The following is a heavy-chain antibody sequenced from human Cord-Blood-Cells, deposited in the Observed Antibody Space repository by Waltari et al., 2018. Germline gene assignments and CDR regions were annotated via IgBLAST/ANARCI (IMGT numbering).Heavy chain of an antibody. CDR1: GYTFTTDD. CDR3: ATAPTDY. J-gene: IGHJ4*02. Sequence: QVQLVQSGAEVKKPGASVKVSCKASGYTFTTDDIKWVQQATGQGLEGMGWMNPNSGNTVYAKKVQGRVTITRNTSISTGYMELSSLRSEDTAVYYCATAPTDYWGQGTLVTVSS. V-gene: IGHV1-8*03. CDR2: MNPNSGNT. D-gene: IGHD4-17*01.